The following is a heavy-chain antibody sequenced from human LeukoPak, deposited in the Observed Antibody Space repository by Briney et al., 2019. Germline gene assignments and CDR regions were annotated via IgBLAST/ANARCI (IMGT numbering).Heavy chain of an antibody. D-gene: IGHD6-19*01. V-gene: IGHV3-7*01. Sequence: GGSLRLSCTASGFSFSNHYMRWIRQAPGKGLEWVANINEDGSNKWHLGSVKGRFTVSRDNARNSLYLQMNSLRVEDTAVYYCTKVIVAVPGYFDYFDFWGQGVLVTVSS. CDR1: GFSFSNHY. CDR2: INEDGSNK. J-gene: IGHJ4*02. CDR3: TKVIVAVPGYFDYFDF.